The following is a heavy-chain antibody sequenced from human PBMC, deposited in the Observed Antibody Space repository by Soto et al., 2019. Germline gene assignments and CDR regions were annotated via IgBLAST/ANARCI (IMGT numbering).Heavy chain of an antibody. CDR3: ARGFLYCLDV. CDR1: GFLFRTYN. V-gene: IGHV3-21*01. Sequence: EVQLVESGGGLVKPGGSLRLSCAASGFLFRTYNMNWVRQAPGKGLEWVSSVSASSSQMYYADSVKGGFTVSRDNAKNSMFLQMNHLRAEDTAVYYVARGFLYCLDVWGQGTTVTVSS. J-gene: IGHJ6*02. CDR2: VSASSSQM.